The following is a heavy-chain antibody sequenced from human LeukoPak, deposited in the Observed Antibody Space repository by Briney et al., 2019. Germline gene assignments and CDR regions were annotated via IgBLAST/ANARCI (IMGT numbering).Heavy chain of an antibody. Sequence: PSETLSLTCTVSGGSISSSSYYWGWIRQPPGKGLEWIGNIYYSGNTYYNPSLKSRVTISVDTSKNQFSLKLSSVTAADTAVYYCARRGRVEYSSSSYAFDIWGQGTMVTVSS. V-gene: IGHV4-39*01. CDR2: IYYSGNT. J-gene: IGHJ3*02. CDR3: ARRGRVEYSSSSYAFDI. CDR1: GGSISSSSYY. D-gene: IGHD6-6*01.